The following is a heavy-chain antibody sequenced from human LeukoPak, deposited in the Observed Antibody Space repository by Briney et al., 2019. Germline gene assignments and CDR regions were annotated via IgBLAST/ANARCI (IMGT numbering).Heavy chain of an antibody. J-gene: IGHJ4*02. CDR1: GGSISAYY. V-gene: IGHV4-59*08. CDR3: ARQETTVTTEPFDY. Sequence: PSETLSLTCTVSGGSISAYYWSWIRQPPGKGLEWIGYIYHSGSTNYNPSLKSRVTISVDTSKNQFSLNLSSVTAADTAIYYCARQETTVTTEPFDYWGQGTLVTVSS. D-gene: IGHD4-17*01. CDR2: IYHSGST.